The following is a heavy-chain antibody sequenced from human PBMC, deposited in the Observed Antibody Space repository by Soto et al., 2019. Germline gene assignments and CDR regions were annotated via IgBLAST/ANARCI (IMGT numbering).Heavy chain of an antibody. J-gene: IGHJ5*02. CDR1: GDSISSNSAA. D-gene: IGHD6-13*01. CDR2: TYYRSKWYN. Sequence: PSPTLSLTCAISGDSISSNSAAWNWIRQSPSRGLEWLGRTYYRSKWYNDYAVSVKSRITINPDTSKNQFSLQLNSVTPEDTAVYYCARVRAAAGTGCFDPWGQGTLVTVSS. CDR3: ARVRAAAGTGCFDP. V-gene: IGHV6-1*01.